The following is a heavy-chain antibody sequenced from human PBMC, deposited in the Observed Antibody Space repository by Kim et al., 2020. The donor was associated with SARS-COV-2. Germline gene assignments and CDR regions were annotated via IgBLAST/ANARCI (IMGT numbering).Heavy chain of an antibody. V-gene: IGHV3-21*01. J-gene: IGHJ4*02. Sequence: GGSLRLSCAASGFTFSSYSMNWVRQAPGKGLEWVSSISSSSSYIYYADSVKGRFTISRDNAKNSLYLQMNSLRAEDTAVYYCATYSSGWLPFDYWGQGTLVTVSS. CDR1: GFTFSSYS. CDR3: ATYSSGWLPFDY. D-gene: IGHD6-19*01. CDR2: ISSSSSYI.